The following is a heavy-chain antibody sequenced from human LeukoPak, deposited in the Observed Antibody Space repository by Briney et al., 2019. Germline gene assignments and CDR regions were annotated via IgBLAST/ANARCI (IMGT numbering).Heavy chain of an antibody. V-gene: IGHV3-30*02. CDR3: AKSEGSGYGLDY. Sequence: GGSLRLSCAASKFTFSSYGMHWVRQAPGKGLEWVAVIPYDGSNKYYADSVKGRFTISRDNSKNTLYLQMNSLRAEDTAVYYCAKSEGSGYGLDYWGQGTLVTVSS. CDR2: IPYDGSNK. CDR1: KFTFSSYG. J-gene: IGHJ4*02. D-gene: IGHD5-12*01.